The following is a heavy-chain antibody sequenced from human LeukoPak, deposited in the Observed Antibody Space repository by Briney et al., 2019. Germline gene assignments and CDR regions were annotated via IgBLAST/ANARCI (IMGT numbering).Heavy chain of an antibody. CDR1: GFTFNNYA. CDR2: ISGSGVST. V-gene: IGHV3-23*01. D-gene: IGHD6-19*01. CDR3: ARHSSGWYRYYFDY. Sequence: PGGSLRLSCAASGFTFNNYAMSWVRQALGKGLEWVSGISGSGVSTYYADSVKGRFTISRDNSKNTLYLQMNSLRAEDTAVYYCARHSSGWYRYYFDYWAREPWSPSPQ. J-gene: IGHJ4*02.